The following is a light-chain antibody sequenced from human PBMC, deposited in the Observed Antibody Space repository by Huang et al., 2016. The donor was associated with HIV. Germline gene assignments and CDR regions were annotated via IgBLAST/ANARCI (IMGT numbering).Light chain of an antibody. CDR3: QQYGSSLYT. J-gene: IGKJ2*01. CDR2: GAS. CDR1: QTVNTY. V-gene: IGKV3-20*01. Sequence: EVVLTQSPGTLSLSPGETATLSCRASQTVNTYFAWLQQKPGQAPRLLVFGASTRATGIPDRFSGSGSGTDFTLTISRLEPEDFALYFCQQYGSSLYTFGQGTKLE.